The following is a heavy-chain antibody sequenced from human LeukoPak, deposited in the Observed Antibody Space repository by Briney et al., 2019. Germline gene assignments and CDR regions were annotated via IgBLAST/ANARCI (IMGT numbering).Heavy chain of an antibody. CDR3: AKDRAAEVVTTFDS. CDR2: ISYDGSKK. V-gene: IGHV3-30-3*01. J-gene: IGHJ4*02. CDR1: GFTFSSYV. Sequence: PGGSLRLSCAASGFTFSSYVMYWVRQAPGKGLEWVAQISYDGSKKCYADSVKGRFTISRDNAKNTLSLHMNSLRAEDTSLYYCAKDRAAEVVTTFDSWGQGTLVTVSS. D-gene: IGHD5-12*01.